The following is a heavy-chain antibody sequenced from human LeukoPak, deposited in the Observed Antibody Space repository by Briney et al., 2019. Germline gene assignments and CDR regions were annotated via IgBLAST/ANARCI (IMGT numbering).Heavy chain of an antibody. J-gene: IGHJ4*02. V-gene: IGHV3-7*04. D-gene: IGHD5-18*01. Sequence: GGSLRLSCAVSGFTFTNYWMTWVRQAPGKGLEWVANIGQDGTDKYYVDSVVGRFTISRDNAKNSLYLQMNSLRAEDTAVYYCARAPDTAMADYWGQGTLVTVSS. CDR3: ARAPDTAMADY. CDR2: IGQDGTDK. CDR1: GFTFTNYW.